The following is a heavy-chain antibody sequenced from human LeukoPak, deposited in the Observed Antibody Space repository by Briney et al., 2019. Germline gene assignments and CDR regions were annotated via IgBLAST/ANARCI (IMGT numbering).Heavy chain of an antibody. J-gene: IGHJ3*02. V-gene: IGHV1-24*01. Sequence: GASVKVSCKVSGYTLTELSMHWVRQAPGKGLEWMGGFDPEDGETIYARKFQGRVTMTEDTSTDTAYMELSSLRSEDTAVYYCATEVDTANTRAAFDIWGQGTMVTVSS. CDR2: FDPEDGET. CDR1: GYTLTELS. CDR3: ATEVDTANTRAAFDI. D-gene: IGHD5-18*01.